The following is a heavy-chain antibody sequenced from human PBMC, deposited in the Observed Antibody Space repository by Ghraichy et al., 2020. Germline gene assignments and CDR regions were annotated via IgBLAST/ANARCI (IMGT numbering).Heavy chain of an antibody. J-gene: IGHJ4*02. CDR3: ARDGIHYYDRGFDY. Sequence: SETLSLTCTVSGGSVSSGSYYWSWIRQPPGKGLEWIGYIYYSGSTNYNPSLKSRVTISVDTSKNQFSLKLSSVTAADTAVYYCARDGIHYYDRGFDYWGQGTLVTVSS. CDR2: IYYSGST. D-gene: IGHD3-22*01. V-gene: IGHV4-61*01. CDR1: GGSVSSGSYY.